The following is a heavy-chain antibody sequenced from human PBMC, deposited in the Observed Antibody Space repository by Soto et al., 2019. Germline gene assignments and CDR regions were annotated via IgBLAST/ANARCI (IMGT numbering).Heavy chain of an antibody. CDR1: GYTFTSYG. CDR2: ISAYNGNT. V-gene: IGHV1-18*01. D-gene: IGHD6-19*01. J-gene: IGHJ5*02. Sequence: QVQLVQSGAEVKKPGASVKVSCKASGYTFTSYGISWVRQAPGQGLEWMGWISAYNGNTNYAQKLQGRVTMTTDTSTSTAYMELRSLSSDDTAVYYCARCREIAVAGTVGWFDPWGQGTLVTVSS. CDR3: ARCREIAVAGTVGWFDP.